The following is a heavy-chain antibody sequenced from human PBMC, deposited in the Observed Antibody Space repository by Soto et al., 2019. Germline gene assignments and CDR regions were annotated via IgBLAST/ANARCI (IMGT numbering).Heavy chain of an antibody. D-gene: IGHD6-6*01. CDR3: VRGGMAARLHY. Sequence: EASVKVSSKASGYTFTSYYMHRVQEAPGQVLKWMGIINPSGGSTSCVQKYQGRDTMTRDASTSTVYMELSSLRSEDTAVYSCVRGGMAARLHYWGQGTLVTVS. CDR1: GYTFTSYY. CDR2: INPSGGST. V-gene: IGHV1-46*01. J-gene: IGHJ4*02.